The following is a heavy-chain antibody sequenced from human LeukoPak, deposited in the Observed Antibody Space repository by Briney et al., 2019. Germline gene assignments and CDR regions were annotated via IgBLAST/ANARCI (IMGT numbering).Heavy chain of an antibody. CDR2: ISSSSYI. CDR3: AREVVPAAFDY. J-gene: IGHJ4*02. D-gene: IGHD2-2*01. V-gene: IGHV3-21*01. Sequence: GGSLRLSCAASGFTFSSYSMNWVRQAPGKGLEWVSSISSSSYIYYADSVKGRFTISRDNAKNSLYLQMNSLRAEDTAVYYCAREVVPAAFDYWGQGTLVTVSS. CDR1: GFTFSSYS.